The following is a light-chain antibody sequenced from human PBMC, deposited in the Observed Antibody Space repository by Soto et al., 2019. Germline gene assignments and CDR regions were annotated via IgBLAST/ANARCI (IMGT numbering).Light chain of an antibody. Sequence: ETVLTQPQATPSLSPRETATLSCRASQSVSSYLAWYQQKPGQAPRLLIYDPSNRATCIPGRFSGSGSGTDFTLTISIVEPEDLAVYYCQPRSKLDTFGQAKRLEI. V-gene: IGKV3-11*01. J-gene: IGKJ5*01. CDR2: DPS. CDR3: QPRSKLDT. CDR1: QSVSSY.